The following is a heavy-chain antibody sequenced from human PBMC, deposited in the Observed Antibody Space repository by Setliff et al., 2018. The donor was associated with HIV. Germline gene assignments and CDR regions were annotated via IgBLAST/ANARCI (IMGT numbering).Heavy chain of an antibody. CDR3: ASGSGYCRNGDCYIGVHKNPDKYFYDY. D-gene: IGHD2-8*01. CDR2: SIPHFKTL. Sequence: GASVKVSCKASGATFCNSVLTWVRQAPGQGLEWMGGSIPHFKTLNYAQKFQGRLTISTDELMTTAYMELSSLKSEDTAGYYCASGSGYCRNGDCYIGVHKNPDKYFYDYWGQGTLVTVSS. J-gene: IGHJ4*02. CDR1: GATFCNSV. V-gene: IGHV1-69*05.